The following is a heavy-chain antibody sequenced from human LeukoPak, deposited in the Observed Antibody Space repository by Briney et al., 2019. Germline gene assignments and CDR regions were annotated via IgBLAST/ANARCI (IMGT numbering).Heavy chain of an antibody. CDR1: GGSITINGYY. D-gene: IGHD3-22*01. CDR2: IFHNGKA. Sequence: SETLSLTCTVSGGSITINGYYWTWIRRHPGKGLEWIGYIFHNGKAYYNPSLKSRATISVDTSKNQFSLSLSSVTAADTAFYYCAKYSSGYYYGLNWGQGALVTVAS. CDR3: AKYSSGYYYGLN. J-gene: IGHJ4*02. V-gene: IGHV4-31*03.